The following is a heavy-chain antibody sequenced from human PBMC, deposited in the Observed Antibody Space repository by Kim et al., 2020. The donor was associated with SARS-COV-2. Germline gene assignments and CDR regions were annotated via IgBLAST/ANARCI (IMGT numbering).Heavy chain of an antibody. V-gene: IGHV1-8*01. Sequence: AQKFQGRVTMTRNTSISTAYMELSSLGSEDTAVYYCARSSSNYYYYGMDVWGQGTTVTVSS. CDR3: ARSSSNYYYYGMDV. D-gene: IGHD2-15*01. J-gene: IGHJ6*02.